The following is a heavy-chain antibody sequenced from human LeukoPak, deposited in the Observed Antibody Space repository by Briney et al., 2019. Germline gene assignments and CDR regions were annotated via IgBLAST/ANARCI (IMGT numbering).Heavy chain of an antibody. D-gene: IGHD3-10*01. V-gene: IGHV1-69*04. J-gene: IGHJ6*02. CDR1: GGTFSSYA. Sequence: SVKVSCKASGGTFSSYAISWVRQAPGQGLEWMGRIIPILGIANYAQKFQGRVTITADKSTSTAYMELSSLRSEDTAVYYCAREMVVRGEVGNYYYGMDVWGQGTTVTVSS. CDR3: AREMVVRGEVGNYYYGMDV. CDR2: IIPILGIA.